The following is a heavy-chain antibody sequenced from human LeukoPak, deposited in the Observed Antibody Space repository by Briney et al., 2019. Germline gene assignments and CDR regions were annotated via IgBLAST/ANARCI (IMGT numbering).Heavy chain of an antibody. J-gene: IGHJ3*02. V-gene: IGHV4-30-2*01. D-gene: IGHD6-13*01. CDR3: ARKGGILDAFDI. CDR2: IYHSGST. Sequence: PSETLSLTCTVSGGSISSGGYYWSWIRQPPGKGLEWIGYIYHSGSTYYNPSLKSRVTISVESSKNQFSLKLNSVTAADTAVYYCARKGGILDAFDIWGQGTMVTVSS. CDR1: GGSISSGGYY.